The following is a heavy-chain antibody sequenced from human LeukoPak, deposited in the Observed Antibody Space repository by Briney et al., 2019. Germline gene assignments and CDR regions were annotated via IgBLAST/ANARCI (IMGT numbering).Heavy chain of an antibody. CDR1: GFTFSSDA. D-gene: IGHD3-16*01. V-gene: IGHV3-23*01. Sequence: GGSLRLSCAASGFTFSSDAIIWARQARGKGLEWVSVISGSGVSTYYAESVQGRFTTSRDNSKDTLYLQMTSLRAEDTAVYYCAKALRFPRGHGFDCWSQGSLVTVS. J-gene: IGHJ4*02. CDR3: AKALRFPRGHGFDC. CDR2: ISGSGVST.